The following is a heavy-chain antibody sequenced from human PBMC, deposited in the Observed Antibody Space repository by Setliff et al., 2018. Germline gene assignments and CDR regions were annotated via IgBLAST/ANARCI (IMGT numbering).Heavy chain of an antibody. CDR3: ARLESLGDLSLYGLWFDP. CDR1: GSSITSSNW. J-gene: IGHJ5*02. D-gene: IGHD3-16*02. CDR2: IFHSGST. Sequence: SETLSLTCGVSGSSITSSNWWSWVRQAPGKGLEWVGQIFHSGSTHSNPSLKSRLTMSVDQSKNQFSLRLRSVTAADTAVYYCARLESLGDLSLYGLWFDPWGQGTLVTVSS. V-gene: IGHV4-4*02.